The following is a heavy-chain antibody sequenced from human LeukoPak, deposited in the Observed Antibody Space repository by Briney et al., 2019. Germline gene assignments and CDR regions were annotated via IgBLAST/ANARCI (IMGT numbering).Heavy chain of an antibody. D-gene: IGHD1-7*01. CDR2: INHSGST. CDR3: ARDDLTGTPRSFDP. Sequence: SGTLSLTCAVYGGSFSGYYWSWIRQPPGKGLEWIGEINHSGSTNYNPSLKSRVTISVDTSKNQFSLKLSSVTAADTAVYYCARDDLTGTPRSFDPWGQGTLVTVSS. V-gene: IGHV4-34*01. J-gene: IGHJ5*02. CDR1: GGSFSGYY.